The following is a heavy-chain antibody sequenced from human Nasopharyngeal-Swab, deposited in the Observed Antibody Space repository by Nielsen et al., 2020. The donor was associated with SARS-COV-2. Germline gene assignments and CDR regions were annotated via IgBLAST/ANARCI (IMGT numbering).Heavy chain of an antibody. CDR1: GFTFSSHS. V-gene: IGHV3-21*01. Sequence: ESLKIPCAASGFTFSSHSLNWVRQAPGKGLEWVPSISSSSSYIYYADSVKGRFTIFRDNAKNSLYLQMNSLRADDTAVYYCARDSEYSSRWYLIDYWGQGTLVTVSS. J-gene: IGHJ4*02. CDR3: ARDSEYSSRWYLIDY. D-gene: IGHD6-13*01. CDR2: ISSSSSYI.